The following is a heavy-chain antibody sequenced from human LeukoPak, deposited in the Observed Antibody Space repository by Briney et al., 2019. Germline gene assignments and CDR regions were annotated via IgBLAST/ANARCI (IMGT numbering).Heavy chain of an antibody. CDR1: GFTFGDYV. V-gene: IGHV4-34*01. D-gene: IGHD3-16*01. CDR2: INHSGST. Sequence: GSLRLSCTASGFTFGDYVMSWIRQPPGKGLEWIGEINHSGSTNYNPSLKSRVTISVETSKNQFSLKLSSVTAADTAVYYCARAYMIWGQGTTVTVSS. J-gene: IGHJ6*02. CDR3: ARAYMI.